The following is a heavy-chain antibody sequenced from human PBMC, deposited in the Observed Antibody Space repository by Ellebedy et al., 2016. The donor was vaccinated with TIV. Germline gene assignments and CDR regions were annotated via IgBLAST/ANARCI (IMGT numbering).Heavy chain of an antibody. V-gene: IGHV1-18*01. J-gene: IGHJ4*02. D-gene: IGHD4-17*01. CDR3: ATDLGVLVRDYGVG. CDR2: ISAYNGNT. Sequence: ASVKVSXKASGYTFTSYGISWVRQAPGQGLEWMGWISAYNGNTNYAQKLQGRVTMTEDTSTDTAYMELSSLRSEDTAVYYCATDLGVLVRDYGVGWGQGTLVTVSS. CDR1: GYTFTSYG.